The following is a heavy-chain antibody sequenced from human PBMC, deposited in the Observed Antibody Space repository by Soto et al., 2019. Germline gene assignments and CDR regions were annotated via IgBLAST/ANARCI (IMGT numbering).Heavy chain of an antibody. CDR2: IYYSGST. Sequence: SETLSLTCTVSGGSITSSSYYWGWIRQPPGKGLEWIGSIYYSGSTYYKQSLKSRVTISVDTSKNQFSLKLNSVTAADTAVYYCARQGCSSTSCYADYWGQGTLVTVS. CDR1: GGSITSSSYY. V-gene: IGHV4-39*01. J-gene: IGHJ4*02. CDR3: ARQGCSSTSCYADY. D-gene: IGHD2-2*01.